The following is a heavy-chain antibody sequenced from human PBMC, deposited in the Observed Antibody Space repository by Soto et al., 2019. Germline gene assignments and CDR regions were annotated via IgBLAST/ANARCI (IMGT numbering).Heavy chain of an antibody. V-gene: IGHV1-69*13. Sequence: GASVKVSCKTSGYTFTSYRISWVRQAPGQGLEWMGGIIPIFGTANYAQKFQGRVTITADESTSTAYMELSSLRSEDTAVYYCARGPRPFTIFGVVIPYYFDYW. CDR2: IIPIFGTA. CDR1: GYTFTSYR. CDR3: ARGPRPFTIFGVVIPYYFDY. J-gene: IGHJ4*01. D-gene: IGHD3-3*01.